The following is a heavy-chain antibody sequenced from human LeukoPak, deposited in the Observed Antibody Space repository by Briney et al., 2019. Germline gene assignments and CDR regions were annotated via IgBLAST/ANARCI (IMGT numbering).Heavy chain of an antibody. CDR2: INPNSGGT. J-gene: IGHJ3*02. CDR1: GYTFTGYY. D-gene: IGHD3-10*01. Sequence: ASVKVSCKASGYTFTGYYMHWVRQAPGQGLEWMGWINPNSGGTNYAQKFQGRGTMTRDTSISTAYMELSRLRSDDTAVYYCARDIWFGELTDAFDIWGQGTMVTVSS. V-gene: IGHV1-2*02. CDR3: ARDIWFGELTDAFDI.